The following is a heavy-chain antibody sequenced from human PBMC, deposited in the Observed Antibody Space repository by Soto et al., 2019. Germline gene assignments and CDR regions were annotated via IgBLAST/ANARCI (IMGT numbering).Heavy chain of an antibody. D-gene: IGHD2-2*01. J-gene: IGHJ4*02. Sequence: GGSLRLSCAASGFTFSSYAMSWVRQAPGKGLEWVSAISGSGGSTYYADSVKGRFTISRDNSKNTLYLQMNSLRAEDTAVYYCAKALPADIVVVPAALIFDYWGQGTLVTVSS. V-gene: IGHV3-23*01. CDR1: GFTFSSYA. CDR2: ISGSGGST. CDR3: AKALPADIVVVPAALIFDY.